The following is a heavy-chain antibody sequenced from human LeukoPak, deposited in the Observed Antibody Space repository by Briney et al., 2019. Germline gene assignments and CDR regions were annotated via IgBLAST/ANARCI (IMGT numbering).Heavy chain of an antibody. D-gene: IGHD6-13*01. J-gene: IGHJ4*02. CDR3: AKGPRQQPYYFDY. CDR1: GFTFSNYA. V-gene: IGHV3-64*02. Sequence: GGSLRLSCAASGFTFSNYAMHWVRQAPGKGLEYVSAITSNGGSTYYADSVKGRFTISRDNSKNTLYLQMNSLRAEDTAVYYCAKGPRQQPYYFDYWGQGTLVTVSS. CDR2: ITSNGGST.